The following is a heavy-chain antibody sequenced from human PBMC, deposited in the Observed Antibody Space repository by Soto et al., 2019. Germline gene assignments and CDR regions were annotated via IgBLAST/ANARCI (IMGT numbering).Heavy chain of an antibody. J-gene: IGHJ6*02. Sequence: PSETLSLTCAVYGGSFSGYYWSWIRQPPGKGLEWIGEINHSGSTNYNPSLKSRVTISVDTSKNQFSLKLSSVTAADTAVYYCARGSLVRRNYYYYGMDVWGQGTTVTVSS. CDR1: GGSFSGYY. D-gene: IGHD3-10*01. CDR3: ARGSLVRRNYYYYGMDV. V-gene: IGHV4-34*01. CDR2: INHSGST.